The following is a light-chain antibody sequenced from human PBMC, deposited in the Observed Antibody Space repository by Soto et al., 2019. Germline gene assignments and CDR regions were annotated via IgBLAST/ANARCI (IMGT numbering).Light chain of an antibody. CDR1: SSDVGGYNY. J-gene: IGLJ3*02. V-gene: IGLV2-11*01. CDR2: DVS. CDR3: CSYAGSYTL. Sequence: QSALTQPRSVSGSPGQSVTISCTGTSSDVGGYNYVSWYQQHPGKAPKLMIYDVSKRPSGVPDRFSGSKSGNTASLTISGLQDEDESDYYSCSYAGSYTLFGGGTKLTVL.